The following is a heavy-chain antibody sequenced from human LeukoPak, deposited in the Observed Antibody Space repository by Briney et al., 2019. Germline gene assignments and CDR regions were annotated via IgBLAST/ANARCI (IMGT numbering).Heavy chain of an antibody. V-gene: IGHV4-59*01. Sequence: SETLSLTCTVSGGSISSYYWSWIRQPPGKGLEWIGYIYYSGNTNYNPSLKSRVTISVDTSKNLFSLKLSSVTAADTAVYYCARVDYYDNSGYFLFDYWGQGTLVTVSS. CDR1: GGSISSYY. CDR2: IYYSGNT. J-gene: IGHJ4*02. D-gene: IGHD3-22*01. CDR3: ARVDYYDNSGYFLFDY.